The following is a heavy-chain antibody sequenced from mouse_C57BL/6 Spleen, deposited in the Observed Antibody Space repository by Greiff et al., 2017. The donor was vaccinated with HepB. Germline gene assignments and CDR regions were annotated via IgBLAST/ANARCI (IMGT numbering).Heavy chain of an antibody. Sequence: EVQGVESGEGLVKPGGSLKLSCAASGFTFSSYAMSWVRQTPEKRLEWVAYISSGGDYIYYADTVKGRFTISRDNARNTLYLQMSSLKSEDTAMYYCTRDGYYGGGYAMDYWGQGTSVTVSS. CDR1: GFTFSSYA. V-gene: IGHV5-9-1*02. D-gene: IGHD2-3*01. CDR3: TRDGYYGGGYAMDY. CDR2: ISSGGDYI. J-gene: IGHJ4*01.